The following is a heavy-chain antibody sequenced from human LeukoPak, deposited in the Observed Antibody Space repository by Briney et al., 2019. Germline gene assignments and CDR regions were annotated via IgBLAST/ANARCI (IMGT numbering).Heavy chain of an antibody. V-gene: IGHV4-34*01. Sequence: SETLSLTCTVSGGSISSYYWSWIRQPPGKGLEWIGEINHSGSTNYNPSLKSRVTISVDTSKNQFSLKLSSVTAADTAVYYCARTNHRNYYGSGSYEFDPWGQGILVTVSS. CDR2: INHSGST. CDR1: GGSISSYY. D-gene: IGHD3-10*01. J-gene: IGHJ5*02. CDR3: ARTNHRNYYGSGSYEFDP.